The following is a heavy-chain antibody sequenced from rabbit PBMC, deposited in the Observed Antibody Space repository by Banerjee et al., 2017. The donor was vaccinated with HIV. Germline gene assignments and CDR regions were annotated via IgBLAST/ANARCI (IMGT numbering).Heavy chain of an antibody. Sequence: QSLEESGGDLVKPGASLTLTCTASGFSFSNSYYMCWVRQAPGKGLEWIACIYNGDEATYYATWAKGRFTISKTSSTTVTPQMTSLTAADTATYFCAREGSDSHHAFDLWGQGTLVTVS. D-gene: IGHD1-1*01. CDR3: AREGSDSHHAFDL. V-gene: IGHV1S40*01. CDR2: IYNGDEAT. J-gene: IGHJ3*01. CDR1: GFSFSNSYY.